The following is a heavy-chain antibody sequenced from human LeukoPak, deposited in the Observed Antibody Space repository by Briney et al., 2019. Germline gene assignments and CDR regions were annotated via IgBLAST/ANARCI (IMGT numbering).Heavy chain of an antibody. J-gene: IGHJ4*02. V-gene: IGHV3-48*04. CDR2: IDTSSTTM. CDR1: GLTFSKYS. Sequence: QPGGSLRLSCAASGLTFSKYSMTWVRQTPGKGLEWVSFIDTSSTTMYYTDSVKGRFTISRDNAKNTLYLQMNSLRAEDTAVYYCAPTPHSSSWYPFDYWGQGTLVTVSS. D-gene: IGHD6-13*01. CDR3: APTPHSSSWYPFDY.